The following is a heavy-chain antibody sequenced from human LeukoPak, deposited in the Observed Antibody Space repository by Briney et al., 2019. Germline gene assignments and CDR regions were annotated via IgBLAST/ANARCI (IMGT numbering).Heavy chain of an antibody. V-gene: IGHV1-8*01. CDR2: MNPNSGNT. Sequence: ASVKVSCKASGYTFTSYDINWVRQATGQGLEWMGWMNPNSGNTGYAQKFRGRVTMTRNTSISTAYMELSSLRSKDTAVYYCARGLTARGSYGRYWGQGTLVTVSS. CDR3: ARGLTARGSYGRY. CDR1: GYTFTSYD. J-gene: IGHJ4*02. D-gene: IGHD1-26*01.